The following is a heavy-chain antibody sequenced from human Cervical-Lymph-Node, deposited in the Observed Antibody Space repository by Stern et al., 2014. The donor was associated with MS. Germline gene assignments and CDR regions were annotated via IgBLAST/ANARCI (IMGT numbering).Heavy chain of an antibody. CDR2: IFSDGST. CDR1: GGYMSSKY. V-gene: IGHV4-59*01. CDR3: ARVTGRGTRQNWFDS. D-gene: IGHD1-26*01. Sequence: QVQLVESGPGLVKPSETVSLTCTVSGGYMSSKYWNWIRQPPGKGLEWLGYIFSDGSTNYNPSLKSRVIISLDTSTNQFSLSLTSVTAADTAVYYCARVTGRGTRQNWFDSWGQGTLVTVSS. J-gene: IGHJ5*01.